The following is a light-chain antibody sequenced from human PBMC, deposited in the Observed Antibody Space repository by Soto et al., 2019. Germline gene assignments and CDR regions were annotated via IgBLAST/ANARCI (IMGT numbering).Light chain of an antibody. J-gene: IGLJ1*01. CDR3: SSFSVASPL. CDR2: DVS. CDR1: SNDIGGYNY. V-gene: IGLV2-14*01. Sequence: QSALTQPASMSGSPGQSVTISCAGTSNDIGGYNYVSWYQHHPGTAPKLIIYDVSSRPSGVSYRFSGSKSGNTASLTISGLQAEDEADYYCSSFSVASPLFGTGTKLTVL.